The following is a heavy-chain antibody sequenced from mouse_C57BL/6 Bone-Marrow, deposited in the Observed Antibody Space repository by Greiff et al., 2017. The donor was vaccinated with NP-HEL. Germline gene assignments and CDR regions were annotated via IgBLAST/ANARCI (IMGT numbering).Heavy chain of an antibody. J-gene: IGHJ4*01. V-gene: IGHV1-54*01. D-gene: IGHD3-1*01. CDR3: ARSSAY. CDR1: GYAFTNYL. Sequence: VQLQESGAELVRPGTSVKVSCKASGYAFTNYLIEWVKQRPGQGLEWIGVINPGSGGTNYNEKFKGKATLTADKSYSTAYMQLSSLTSEDSAVYFCARSSAYWGQGTSVTVSS. CDR2: INPGSGGT.